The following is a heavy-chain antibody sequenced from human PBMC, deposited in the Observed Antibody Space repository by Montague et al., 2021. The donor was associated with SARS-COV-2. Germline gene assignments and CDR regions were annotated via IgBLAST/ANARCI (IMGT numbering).Heavy chain of an antibody. CDR2: ISSSSSYT. CDR1: GFTFSDYY. J-gene: IGHJ3*02. V-gene: IGHV3-11*05. Sequence: SLRLSCAASGFTFSDYYMSWIRQAPGKGLEWVSYISSSSSYTNYADSVKGRFTISRDNAKNSLYLQMNSLRAEDTAVYYCARVRAIYDYVWGSYRPGALDIWGQGTMVTVSS. D-gene: IGHD3-16*01. CDR3: ARVRAIYDYVWGSYRPGALDI.